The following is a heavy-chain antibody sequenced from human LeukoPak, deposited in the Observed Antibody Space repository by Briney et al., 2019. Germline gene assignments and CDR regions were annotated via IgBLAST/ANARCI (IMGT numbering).Heavy chain of an antibody. Sequence: GGSLRLSCAASGFNFRSYAMHWVRQAPGKGLEWVAFIPYDGSNTYYADSVKGRFTISRDNSKNTLYLQMNSLRAEDTAVYYCARHQTPYSSFGGSALDYWGQGTLVTVSS. CDR2: IPYDGSNT. J-gene: IGHJ4*02. CDR3: ARHQTPYSSFGGSALDY. CDR1: GFNFRSYA. V-gene: IGHV3-30*04. D-gene: IGHD6-6*01.